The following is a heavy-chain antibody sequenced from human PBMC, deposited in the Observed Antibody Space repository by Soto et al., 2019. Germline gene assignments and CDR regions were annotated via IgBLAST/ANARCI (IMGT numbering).Heavy chain of an antibody. J-gene: IGHJ5*02. CDR2: IYYSGST. Sequence: PSETLSLTCTVSGGSISSYYWSWIRQPPGKGLEWIGYIYYSGSTNYNPSLKSRVTISVDTSKNQFSLKLSSVTAADTAVYYCARLRWDCTNGVCWPKYNWFDPWGQGTLVTVSS. CDR3: ARLRWDCTNGVCWPKYNWFDP. D-gene: IGHD2-8*01. CDR1: GGSISSYY. V-gene: IGHV4-59*08.